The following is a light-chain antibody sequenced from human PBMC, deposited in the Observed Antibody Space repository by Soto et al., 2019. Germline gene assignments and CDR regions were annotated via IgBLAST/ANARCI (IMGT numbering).Light chain of an antibody. Sequence: ETVMTQSEATLSVSPGERATLSCRASQSIHTNLAWYQQKPGQPPRLPIYGASTRVTGIPTRFSGSGSGTEFTLTISSLQSEDFAVYYCQQYNNWPRTIGQGTKVEIK. CDR1: QSIHTN. V-gene: IGKV3-15*01. CDR3: QQYNNWPRT. J-gene: IGKJ1*01. CDR2: GAS.